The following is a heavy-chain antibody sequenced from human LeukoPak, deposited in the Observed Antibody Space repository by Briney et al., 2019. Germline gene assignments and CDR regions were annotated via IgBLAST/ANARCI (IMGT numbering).Heavy chain of an antibody. D-gene: IGHD1-26*01. V-gene: IGHV3-30*14. CDR3: ATTPSSGSFPYYFDY. Sequence: PGGSLRLSCAASGFTFSSYAMHWVRQAPGKGLEWVAVISYDGSNKYYADSVKGRFTISGDNSKNTLYLQMNSLRTEDTAVYSCATTPSSGSFPYYFDYWGQGTLVTVSS. CDR1: GFTFSSYA. CDR2: ISYDGSNK. J-gene: IGHJ4*02.